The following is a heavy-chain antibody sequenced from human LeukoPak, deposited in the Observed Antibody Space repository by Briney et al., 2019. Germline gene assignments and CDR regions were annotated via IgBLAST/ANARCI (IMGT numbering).Heavy chain of an antibody. D-gene: IGHD3-22*01. Sequence: ASVKVSCKASGYTFTSYDISWVRQAPGQGLEWMGWISAYNGNTNYAQKLQGRVTMTTDTSTSTAYMELRSLRSDDTAVYYCARIYDSSGNPQALGYWGQGTLVTVSS. V-gene: IGHV1-18*01. J-gene: IGHJ4*02. CDR1: GYTFTSYD. CDR2: ISAYNGNT. CDR3: ARIYDSSGNPQALGY.